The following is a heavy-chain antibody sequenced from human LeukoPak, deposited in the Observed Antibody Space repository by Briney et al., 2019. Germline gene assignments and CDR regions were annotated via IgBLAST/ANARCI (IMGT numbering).Heavy chain of an antibody. D-gene: IGHD4-23*01. J-gene: IGHJ4*02. CDR2: ISYDGSNK. CDR1: GFTFSSYG. Sequence: GGSLRLSCAASGFTFSSYGMHWVRQAPGKGLEWVAVISYDGSNKYYADSVKGRFTISRDNSRNALYLQMNYLRAEDTAVYFCADPGGPYWGQGTLVTVSS. V-gene: IGHV3-30*03. CDR3: ADPGGPY.